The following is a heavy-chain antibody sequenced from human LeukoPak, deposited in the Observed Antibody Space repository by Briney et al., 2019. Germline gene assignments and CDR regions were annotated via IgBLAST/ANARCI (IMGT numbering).Heavy chain of an antibody. CDR2: IYYSGSS. D-gene: IGHD3-3*01. Sequence: SETLSLTCSVSGGSISSSSSYWGWIRQPPGKGLEWIGSIYYSGSSFDNPALKSRVTISVDTSKNQISLKVSSVTAADSALYFCARQRTSGSASNLRVAQIDSWGQGTLVTVSS. V-gene: IGHV4-39*01. CDR3: ARQRTSGSASNLRVAQIDS. CDR1: GGSISSSSSY. J-gene: IGHJ4*02.